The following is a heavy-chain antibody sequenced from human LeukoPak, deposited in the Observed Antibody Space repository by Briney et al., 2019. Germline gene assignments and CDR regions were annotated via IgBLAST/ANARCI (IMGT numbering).Heavy chain of an antibody. Sequence: GGSLRLSCAASGFTVSRNYMSWVRQAPGKGLEWVSVISSGGSTYYTDSVKGRFTISRDNSKNTLYLQMSCLRVEDTAVYYCARNDRGAFDIWGQGTMVTVSS. CDR3: ARNDRGAFDI. V-gene: IGHV3-53*01. CDR1: GFTVSRNY. J-gene: IGHJ3*02. D-gene: IGHD3-22*01. CDR2: ISSGGST.